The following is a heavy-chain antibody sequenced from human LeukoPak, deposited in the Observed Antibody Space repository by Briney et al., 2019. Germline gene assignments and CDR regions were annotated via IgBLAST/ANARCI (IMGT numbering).Heavy chain of an antibody. CDR1: GGSISSGSYY. CDR3: ARQGIDCSSTSCYTPDYYMDV. J-gene: IGHJ6*03. V-gene: IGHV4-61*02. CDR2: IYTSGST. D-gene: IGHD2-2*02. Sequence: SETLSLTCTVSGGSISSGSYYWSWIRQPAGKGLEWIGRIYTSGSTNYNPSLKSRVTISVDTSKNQFSLKLSSVTAADTAVYYCARQGIDCSSTSCYTPDYYMDVWGKGTTSPSP.